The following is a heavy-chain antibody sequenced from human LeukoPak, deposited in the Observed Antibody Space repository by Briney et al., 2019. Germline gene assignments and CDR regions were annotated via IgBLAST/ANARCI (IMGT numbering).Heavy chain of an antibody. D-gene: IGHD6-19*01. Sequence: SQTLSLTCTVSGGSISSYYWSWIRQPPGKGLEWIGYIYYSGSTNYNPSLKSRVTISVDTSKNQFSLKLSSVTAADTAVYYCARFQWYSRGLNWFDPWGQGTLVTVSS. J-gene: IGHJ5*02. CDR2: IYYSGST. CDR3: ARFQWYSRGLNWFDP. CDR1: GGSISSYY. V-gene: IGHV4-59*01.